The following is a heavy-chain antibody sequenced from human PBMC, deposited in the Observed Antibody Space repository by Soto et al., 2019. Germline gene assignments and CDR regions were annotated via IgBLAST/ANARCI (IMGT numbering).Heavy chain of an antibody. CDR1: GYTFTSYY. CDR3: ARMYYDFWSGYSKTNWFDP. J-gene: IGHJ5*02. CDR2: INPSGGST. V-gene: IGHV1-46*01. D-gene: IGHD3-3*01. Sequence: KPPASVKVSCKASGYTFTSYYMHWVRQAPGQGLEWMGIINPSGGSTSYAQKFQGRVTMTRDTSTSTVYMELSSLRSEDTAVYYCARMYYDFWSGYSKTNWFDPWGQGTLVTVSS.